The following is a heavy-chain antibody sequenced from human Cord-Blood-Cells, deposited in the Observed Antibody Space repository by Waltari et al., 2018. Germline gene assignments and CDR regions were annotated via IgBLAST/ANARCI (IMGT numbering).Heavy chain of an antibody. CDR3: ARSLDY. CDR1: GFTFSSYA. Sequence: QVQLVESGGGVVQPGRSLRLSCAASGFTFSSYAMHWVRQARGKWLEWVAVISYDGWNKYSADSWSGRFTISRDNSKTTLYLQMNSLLAEDTAVYYCARSLDYWGQGTLVTVAS. J-gene: IGHJ4*02. CDR2: ISYDGWNK. V-gene: IGHV3-30*04.